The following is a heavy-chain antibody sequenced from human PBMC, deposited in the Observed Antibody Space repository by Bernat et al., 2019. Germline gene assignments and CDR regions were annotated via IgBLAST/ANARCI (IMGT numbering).Heavy chain of an antibody. CDR2: IRNKRDGGTS. D-gene: IGHD3-10*01. V-gene: IGHV3-15*07. J-gene: IGHJ4*02. Sequence: HLEESGGGLAKPGESLRLSCVVSGVNFIDSWMNWVRQVPGKGLEWVGRIRNKRDGGTSDYAAPVKGRFFISRDDSTNTVYLQMNSLKSEDKAVYYWATGWFFRLNFWGRGTLGTVSS. CDR1: GVNFIDSW. CDR3: ATGWFFRLNF.